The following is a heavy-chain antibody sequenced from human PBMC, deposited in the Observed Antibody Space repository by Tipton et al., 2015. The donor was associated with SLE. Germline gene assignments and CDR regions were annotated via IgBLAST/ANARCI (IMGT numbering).Heavy chain of an antibody. J-gene: IGHJ4*02. Sequence: TLSLTCTVSGASINTYFWSWVRQPPGKGLEWIGCIYYSGSTYYNPSLRSRVTISADRSKNQFSLNLTAVTAADTAVYYCARYIVVVRYFDYWGQGTLVTVSS. CDR3: ARYIVVVRYFDY. V-gene: IGHV4-59*12. D-gene: IGHD2-21*01. CDR1: GASINTYF. CDR2: IYYSGST.